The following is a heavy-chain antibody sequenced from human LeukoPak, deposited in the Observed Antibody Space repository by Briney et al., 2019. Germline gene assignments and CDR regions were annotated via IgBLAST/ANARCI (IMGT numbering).Heavy chain of an antibody. D-gene: IGHD3-10*01. CDR2: IYYSGST. CDR1: GGSISSSSYY. J-gene: IGHJ5*02. CDR3: ARDGVLWFGELGNWFDP. Sequence: SETLSLTCTVSGGSISSSSYYWGWIRQPPGKGLEWIGSIYYSGSTYYNPSLKSRVTISVDTSKNQFSLKLSSVTAADTAVYYCARDGVLWFGELGNWFDPWAREPWSPSPQ. V-gene: IGHV4-39*07.